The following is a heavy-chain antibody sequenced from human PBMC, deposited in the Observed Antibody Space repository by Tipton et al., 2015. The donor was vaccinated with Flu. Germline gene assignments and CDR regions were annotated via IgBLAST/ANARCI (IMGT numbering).Heavy chain of an antibody. J-gene: IGHJ4*02. CDR1: GFSFSNSW. CDR3: VKDMGWLVQTSLDY. D-gene: IGHD6-19*01. CDR2: IHPDGTFT. V-gene: IGHV3-74*01. Sequence: SLRLSCAASGFSFSNSWMHWVRQSPGKGLVWLSRIHPDGTFTSSADSVKGRFTVSRDNAKNTLFLEMHSLRADDTALYYCVKDMGWLVQTSLDYWGQGTLVTVSS.